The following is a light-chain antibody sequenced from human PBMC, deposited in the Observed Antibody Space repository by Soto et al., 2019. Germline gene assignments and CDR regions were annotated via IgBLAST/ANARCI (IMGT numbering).Light chain of an antibody. CDR3: QLYITWPPT. Sequence: EIVLTQSPATLSLSPGERATLSCRASQSVSIYLAWYQQKPGQTPRLLIYDTSIRATGVPARFSGSRSGAELTLTIPRLQPEDFALHYSQLYITWPPTFGGRTNLDNK. CDR1: QSVSIY. J-gene: IGKJ3*01. V-gene: IGKV3-11*01. CDR2: DTS.